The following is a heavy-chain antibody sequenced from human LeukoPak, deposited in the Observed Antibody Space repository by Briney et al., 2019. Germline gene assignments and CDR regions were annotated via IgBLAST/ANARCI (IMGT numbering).Heavy chain of an antibody. D-gene: IGHD5-18*01. J-gene: IGHJ6*03. Sequence: PSDTLSLTCTVSGGSISSSSYYWSWIRQPPGKGLEWIGYIYYSGSTNYNPSLKSRVTISVDTSKNQFSLKLSSVTAADTAVYYCARGYSYGPYYYYYYMDVWGKGTTVTVSS. V-gene: IGHV4-61*01. CDR1: GGSISSSSYY. CDR3: ARGYSYGPYYYYYYMDV. CDR2: IYYSGST.